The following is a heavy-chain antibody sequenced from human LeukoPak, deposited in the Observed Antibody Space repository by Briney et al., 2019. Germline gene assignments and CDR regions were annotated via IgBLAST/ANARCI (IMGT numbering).Heavy chain of an antibody. Sequence: SLRLSCAASGFTFDDYAMHWVRQAPGKGLEWVSGISWNSGSIGYADSVKGRFTISRDNAKNSLYLQMNSLRAEDMALYYCAKDADGAFDIWGQGTMVTVSS. V-gene: IGHV3-9*03. CDR2: ISWNSGSI. J-gene: IGHJ3*02. CDR1: GFTFDDYA. CDR3: AKDADGAFDI.